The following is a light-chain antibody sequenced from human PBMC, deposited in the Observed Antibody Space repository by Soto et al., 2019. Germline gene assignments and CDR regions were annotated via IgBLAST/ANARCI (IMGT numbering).Light chain of an antibody. CDR1: SSDVGDYNY. Sequence: QSALTQPPSASGSPGQSVTISCTGTSSDVGDYNYVSWYQQHPGKAPKLMIYEVTKRPSGVPDRFSGSKSGNTASLTVSGLQAEDEADYCCSSYAGDNAYVFGTGTKLTVL. J-gene: IGLJ1*01. V-gene: IGLV2-8*01. CDR3: SSYAGDNAYV. CDR2: EVT.